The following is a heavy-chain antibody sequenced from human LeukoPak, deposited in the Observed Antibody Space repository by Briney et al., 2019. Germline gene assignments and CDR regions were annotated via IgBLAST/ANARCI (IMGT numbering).Heavy chain of an antibody. CDR1: GGSFSVYY. Sequence: TSETLSLTCAVYGGSFSVYYWSWIRQPPGKGLEWIGEINHSGSTNYNPSLKSRVTISVDTSKNQFSLKLSSVTAADTAVYYCARGPRTVTTGFDYWGQGTLVTVSS. V-gene: IGHV4-34*01. CDR3: ARGPRTVTTGFDY. D-gene: IGHD4-17*01. J-gene: IGHJ4*02. CDR2: INHSGST.